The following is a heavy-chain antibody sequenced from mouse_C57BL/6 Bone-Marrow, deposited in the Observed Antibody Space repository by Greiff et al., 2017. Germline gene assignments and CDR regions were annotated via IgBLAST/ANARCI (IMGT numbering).Heavy chain of an antibody. CDR1: GYTFTSYT. D-gene: IGHD1-1*01. CDR2: INPSSGYT. V-gene: IGHV1-4*01. Sequence: QVQLQQSGAELARPGASVKMSCKASGYTFTSYTMHWVKQRPGQGLEWIGYINPSSGYTKYNQKFKDKATLTADKSSSTAYMQLSRLTSEDSAVYYCTTTVVATDYCDYWGQGTTLTVSS. CDR3: TTTVVATDYCDY. J-gene: IGHJ2*01.